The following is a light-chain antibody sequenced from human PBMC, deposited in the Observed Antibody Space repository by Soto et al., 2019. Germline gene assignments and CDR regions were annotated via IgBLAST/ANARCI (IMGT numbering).Light chain of an antibody. CDR3: QQYNNWPPERT. V-gene: IGKV3-15*01. J-gene: IGKJ1*01. CDR1: QRVGRN. CDR2: GAS. Sequence: EIVMTQSPATLSVSPGERATLSCRASQRVGRNLAWYQQKPGQPPRLLIYGASTSATGIPARFSGSGAGTEFTLTISSLQSEDFAIYFCQQYNNWPPERTFGQGPKVEIK.